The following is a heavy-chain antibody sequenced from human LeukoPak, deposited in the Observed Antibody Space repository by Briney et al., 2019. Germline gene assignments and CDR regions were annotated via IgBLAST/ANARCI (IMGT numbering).Heavy chain of an antibody. V-gene: IGHV3-30*18. Sequence: PGGSLRLSCAASGFTFSNSAMHWVRQPPGKGLEWVTVISKDETNTYYADSVKGRFTIPRDNSNNMLYLQMNSLRTEDTAVYYCAKVGSGNDYYWGQGTLVTVSS. CDR2: ISKDETNT. J-gene: IGHJ4*02. CDR3: AKVGSGNDYY. CDR1: GFTFSNSA. D-gene: IGHD5-12*01.